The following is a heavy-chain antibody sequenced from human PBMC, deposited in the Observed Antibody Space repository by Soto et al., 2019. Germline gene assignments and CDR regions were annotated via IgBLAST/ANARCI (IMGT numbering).Heavy chain of an antibody. CDR1: GFSFNNFG. CDR3: ARDPSHGSGSYLDY. J-gene: IGHJ4*02. D-gene: IGHD3-10*01. CDR2: IWYDGSNK. V-gene: IGHV3-33*01. Sequence: SLRLSCVASGFSFNNFGMHWVRQAPGKGLEWVAVIWYDGSNKYYADSVKGRFTIPRDNSKNTLYLQMSSLRAEDTAVYFCARDPSHGSGSYLDYWGQGALVTVSS.